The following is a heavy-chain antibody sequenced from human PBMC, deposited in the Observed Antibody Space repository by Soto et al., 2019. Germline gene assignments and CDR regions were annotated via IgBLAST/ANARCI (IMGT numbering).Heavy chain of an antibody. J-gene: IGHJ4*02. CDR2: ISYDGSNK. CDR3: AREEQWLGFDY. Sequence: GGSLRLSCAASGFTFSSYSMHWVRQAPGKGLEWVAVISYDGSNKYYADSVKGRFTISRDNSKNTLYLQMSSLRAEDTAVYYCAREEQWLGFDYWGQGTLVTVSS. D-gene: IGHD6-19*01. V-gene: IGHV3-30-3*01. CDR1: GFTFSSYS.